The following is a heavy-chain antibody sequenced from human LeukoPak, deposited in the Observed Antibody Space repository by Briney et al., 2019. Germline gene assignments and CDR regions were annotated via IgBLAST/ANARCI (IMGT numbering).Heavy chain of an antibody. D-gene: IGHD6-6*01. J-gene: IGHJ4*02. CDR1: GGSISSSSYY. V-gene: IGHV4-39*01. Sequence: SETLSLTCTVSGGSISSSSYYWGWIRQPPGKGLEWIGSIYYSGSTYYNPSLKSLVTISVDTSKNQFSLKLSSVTAADTAVYYCASMYSSSAGDYFDYWGQGTLVTVSS. CDR2: IYYSGST. CDR3: ASMYSSSAGDYFDY.